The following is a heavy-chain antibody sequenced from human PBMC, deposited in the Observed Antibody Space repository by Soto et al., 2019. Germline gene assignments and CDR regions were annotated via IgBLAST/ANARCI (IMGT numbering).Heavy chain of an antibody. CDR2: ISSDEKIK. J-gene: IGHJ4*02. Sequence: SCVSSGFIFSNFGIHWVRQAPGKGLEWVAVISSDEKIKQYADSVRGRFAISRDNSKNTLYLQMTSLRAEDTAIYYCARGLRSVLDYWGQGTLVTVSS. D-gene: IGHD6-6*01. CDR1: GFIFSNFG. CDR3: ARGLRSVLDY. V-gene: IGHV3-33*01.